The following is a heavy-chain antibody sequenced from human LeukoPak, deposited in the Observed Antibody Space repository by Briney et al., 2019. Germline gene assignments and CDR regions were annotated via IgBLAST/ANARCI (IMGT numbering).Heavy chain of an antibody. Sequence: SVKVSCKASGGTFSSYAISWVRQAPGQGLEWMGGIIPIFGTANYAQKFQGRVAITADESTSTAYMELSSLRSEDTAVYYCARQNYDFWSGYYTGPQGWFDPWGQGTLVTVSS. J-gene: IGHJ5*02. CDR3: ARQNYDFWSGYYTGPQGWFDP. CDR2: IIPIFGTA. V-gene: IGHV1-69*13. D-gene: IGHD3-3*01. CDR1: GGTFSSYA.